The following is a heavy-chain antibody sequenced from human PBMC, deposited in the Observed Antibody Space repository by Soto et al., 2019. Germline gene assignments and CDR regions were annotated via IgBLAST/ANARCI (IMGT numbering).Heavy chain of an antibody. CDR1: GGSISSGGYY. J-gene: IGHJ5*02. CDR3: AREGITMMGAQNWFDP. CDR2: IYYSGST. Sequence: PSETLSLTCTVSGGSISSGGYYWSWIRQHPGKGLEWIGYIYYSGSTYYNPSLKSRVTISVDTSKNQFSLKLSSVTAADTAVYYCAREGITMMGAQNWFDPWGQGTLVTVSS. D-gene: IGHD3-22*01. V-gene: IGHV4-31*03.